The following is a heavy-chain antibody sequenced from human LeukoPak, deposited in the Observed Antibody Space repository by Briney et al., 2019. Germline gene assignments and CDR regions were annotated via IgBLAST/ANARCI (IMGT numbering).Heavy chain of an antibody. Sequence: GGSLRLSCGASGFTFSTYAMNWVRQAPGKGLEWVSYISSSGNTIYYADSVKGRFTISRDNAKNSLYLQMNSLRAEDTAVYYCARDRLNRYDSSGYYPYYYYGLDVWGQGTTVTVSS. D-gene: IGHD3-22*01. CDR1: GFTFSTYA. V-gene: IGHV3-48*03. J-gene: IGHJ6*02. CDR3: ARDRLNRYDSSGYYPYYYYGLDV. CDR2: ISSSGNTI.